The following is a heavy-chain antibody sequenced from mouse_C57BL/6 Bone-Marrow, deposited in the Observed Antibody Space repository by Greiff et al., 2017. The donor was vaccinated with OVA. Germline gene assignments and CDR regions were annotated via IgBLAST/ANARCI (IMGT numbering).Heavy chain of an antibody. CDR3: ASHYYGRSYDAMDY. J-gene: IGHJ4*01. Sequence: EVQLVESGGGLVKPGGSLKLSCAASGFTFSSYTMSWVRQTPEKRLEWVATISGGGGNTYYPDSVKGRFTISRDNAKNTLYLQMSSLRSEDTALYYCASHYYGRSYDAMDYWGQGTSVTVSS. V-gene: IGHV5-9*01. D-gene: IGHD1-1*01. CDR1: GFTFSSYT. CDR2: ISGGGGNT.